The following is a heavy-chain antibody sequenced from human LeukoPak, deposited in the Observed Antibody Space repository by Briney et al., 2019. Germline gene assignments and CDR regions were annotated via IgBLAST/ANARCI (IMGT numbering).Heavy chain of an antibody. CDR1: GFTFSSYE. CDR3: AREDGDYYFDY. V-gene: IGHV3-48*03. CDR2: ISSSGSTI. Sequence: AGGSLRLSCAASGFTFSSYEMNWVRQAPGKGLEWVSYISSSGSTIYNADSVKGRFTISRDNAKNSLYLQMNSLRAEDTAVYYCAREDGDYYFDYWGQGTLVTVSS. J-gene: IGHJ4*02. D-gene: IGHD3-10*01.